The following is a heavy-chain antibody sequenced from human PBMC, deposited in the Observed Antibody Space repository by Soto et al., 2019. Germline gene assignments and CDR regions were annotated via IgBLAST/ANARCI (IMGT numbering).Heavy chain of an antibody. J-gene: IGHJ4*02. V-gene: IGHV3-7*01. CDR2: IKPDGNEK. D-gene: IGHD3-10*01. CDR3: TRELSWSGRDY. Sequence: EVQVVESGGGLVXXXGSLRLSXXXXXFTFTNYYISWVRQAPGKGLEWVANIKPDGNEKNYVDSVKGRFTISRDNAKNSLYLQMNSLRAEDTAVYYCTRELSWSGRDYWGQGTLVTVSS. CDR1: XFTFTNYY.